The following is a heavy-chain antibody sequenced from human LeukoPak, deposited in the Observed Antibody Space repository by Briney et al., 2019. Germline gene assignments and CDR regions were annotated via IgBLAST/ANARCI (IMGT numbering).Heavy chain of an antibody. CDR3: ARTDRGRFSYFDS. Sequence: PSKTLSLTCTVSGGSISSSSYYWGGIRQPPGKGLEWIGTMFYAGDTFYNPSLESRVTISVDTSKKQFSLKLTSVTAADRAVYYCARTDRGRFSYFDSWGQGNLVTVSS. V-gene: IGHV4-39*01. D-gene: IGHD6-19*01. CDR2: MFYAGDT. J-gene: IGHJ4*02. CDR1: GGSISSSSYY.